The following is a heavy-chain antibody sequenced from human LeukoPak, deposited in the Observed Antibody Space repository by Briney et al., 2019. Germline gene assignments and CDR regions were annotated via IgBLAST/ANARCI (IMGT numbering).Heavy chain of an antibody. CDR1: GGSISSGDYY. CDR2: IYYSGST. D-gene: IGHD3-22*01. CDR3: ARDYYYYDSSGYYSTYYYGMDV. V-gene: IGHV4-30-4*01. J-gene: IGHJ6*02. Sequence: PSETLSLTCTVSGGSISSGDYYWSWIRQPPGKGLEWIVYIYYSGSTYYNPSIKSRVTISVDTAKNQFSLKLSSVTAADTAVYYCARDYYYYDSSGYYSTYYYGMDVWGQGTTVTVSS.